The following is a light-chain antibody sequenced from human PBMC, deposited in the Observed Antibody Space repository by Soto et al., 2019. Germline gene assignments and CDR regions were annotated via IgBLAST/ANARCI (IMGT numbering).Light chain of an antibody. CDR2: GAS. J-gene: IGKJ4*01. CDR1: QDISSY. CDR3: QQVDSYPIT. V-gene: IGKV1-9*01. Sequence: DIQLTQSPSFLSASVGDRVTVTCRSSQDISSYLAWYQQKPGKAPKVLLYGASTLQSGVPARFGGSGSGTAFTLTISSLQPEDSATYFCQQVDSYPITFGGGTKVEIK.